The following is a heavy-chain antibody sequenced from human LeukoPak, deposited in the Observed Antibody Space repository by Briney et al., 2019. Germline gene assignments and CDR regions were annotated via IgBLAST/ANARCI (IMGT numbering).Heavy chain of an antibody. Sequence: SVKVSCKASGGTFSSYAISWVRQAPGQGLEWMGRIIPIFGTANYAQKFQGRVTVTTDESTSTAYMELSSLRSEDTAVYYCASGKGRSRVGYSYGFYVDAFDIWGQGTMVTVSS. CDR3: ASGKGRSRVGYSYGFYVDAFDI. CDR1: GGTFSSYA. J-gene: IGHJ3*02. CDR2: IIPIFGTA. V-gene: IGHV1-69*05. D-gene: IGHD5-18*01.